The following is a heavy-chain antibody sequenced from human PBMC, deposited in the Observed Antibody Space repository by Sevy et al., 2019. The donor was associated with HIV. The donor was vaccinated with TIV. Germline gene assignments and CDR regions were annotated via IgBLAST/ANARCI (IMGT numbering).Heavy chain of an antibody. J-gene: IGHJ4*02. CDR1: GGTFSSYA. D-gene: IGHD3-22*01. Sequence: ASVKVSCKASGGTFSSYAISWVRQAPGQGLEWMGRIIPIFGTANYAQKFQGRVTITADESTSTAYMELSSLRSEDTAVYYCAREDYYDSCGWVHYWGQGTLVTVSS. V-gene: IGHV1-69*13. CDR2: IIPIFGTA. CDR3: AREDYYDSCGWVHY.